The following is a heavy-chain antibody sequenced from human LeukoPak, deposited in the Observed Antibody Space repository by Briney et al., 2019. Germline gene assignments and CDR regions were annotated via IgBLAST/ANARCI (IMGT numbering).Heavy chain of an antibody. J-gene: IGHJ4*02. D-gene: IGHD1-26*01. Sequence: SETLSLTCTVSGGSISPYYWSWIRQPPGKGLEWIGYIYYSGSTNYNPSLKSRVTISVDTSKKQFSLNLSSVTAADTAVYYCARDPGGRNLDYWGQGTLVTVSS. V-gene: IGHV4-59*01. CDR3: ARDPGGRNLDY. CDR2: IYYSGST. CDR1: GGSISPYY.